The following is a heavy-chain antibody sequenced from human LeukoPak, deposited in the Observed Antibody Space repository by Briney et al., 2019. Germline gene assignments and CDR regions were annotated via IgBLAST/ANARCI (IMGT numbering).Heavy chain of an antibody. D-gene: IGHD1-26*01. CDR1: GGTFSSYA. J-gene: IGHJ6*02. CDR2: IIPIFGTA. Sequence: GASVKVSCKASGGTFSSYAISWVRQAPGQGLEWMGEIIPIFGTANYAQKFQGRVTITADESTSTAYMELSSLRSEDTAVYYCARDRGAPIPYYYYGMDVWGQGTTVTVSS. CDR3: ARDRGAPIPYYYYGMDV. V-gene: IGHV1-69*13.